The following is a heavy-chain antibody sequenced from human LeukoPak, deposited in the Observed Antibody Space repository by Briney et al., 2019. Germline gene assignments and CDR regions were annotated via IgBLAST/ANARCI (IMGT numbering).Heavy chain of an antibody. CDR3: AKPVYDTNSGNFGIDY. D-gene: IGHD2-8*01. Sequence: PGGSLRLSCAASGFTFSSYWMHWVRQAPGKGLVWVSRINSDGSSTSYADSVKGRFTISRDSSKNTLYLQMNSLRTEDTAVYFCAKPVYDTNSGNFGIDYWGQGTLVTVSS. CDR2: INSDGSST. V-gene: IGHV3-74*01. CDR1: GFTFSSYW. J-gene: IGHJ4*02.